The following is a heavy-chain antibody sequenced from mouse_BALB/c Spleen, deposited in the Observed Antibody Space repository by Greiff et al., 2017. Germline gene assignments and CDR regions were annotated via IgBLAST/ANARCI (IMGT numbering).Heavy chain of an antibody. J-gene: IGHJ3*01. CDR2: INPSTGYT. Sequence: QVQLQQPGAELAKPGASVKMSCKASGYTFTSYWMHWVNQRPGQGLEWIGYINPSTGYTEYNQKFKDKATLTADKSSSTAYMQLSSLTSEDSAVYYCARTRFITTAQAWFAYWGEGTLVTVSA. V-gene: IGHV1-7*01. CDR1: GYTFTSYW. D-gene: IGHD1-2*01. CDR3: ARTRFITTAQAWFAY.